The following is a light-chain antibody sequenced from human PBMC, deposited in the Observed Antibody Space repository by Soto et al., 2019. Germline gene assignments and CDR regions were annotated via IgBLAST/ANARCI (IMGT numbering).Light chain of an antibody. J-gene: IGKJ4*01. Sequence: EIVVTQSPATLSVSPGERATLSCRASQSVGNNFAWYQQKPGQAPSLLIFATSTRATAVPARFSGSGSGTEFTLTISSLQSEDFAVYYCQQYGDWPLTFGGGAKVEIE. CDR3: QQYGDWPLT. CDR2: ATS. CDR1: QSVGNN. V-gene: IGKV3-15*01.